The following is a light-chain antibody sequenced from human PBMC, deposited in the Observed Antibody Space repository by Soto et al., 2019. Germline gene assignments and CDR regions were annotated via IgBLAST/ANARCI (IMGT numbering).Light chain of an antibody. CDR3: QQYNNWPPWT. Sequence: EIVMTQSPATLYVSPGERATLSCRASQSVSSNLAWYQQKPGQAPRLLIYGASTRATGIPARFSGSGSGTECTLTISSLQSEDFAVYYCQQYNNWPPWTFGQGTKVEIK. V-gene: IGKV3-15*01. CDR2: GAS. J-gene: IGKJ1*01. CDR1: QSVSSN.